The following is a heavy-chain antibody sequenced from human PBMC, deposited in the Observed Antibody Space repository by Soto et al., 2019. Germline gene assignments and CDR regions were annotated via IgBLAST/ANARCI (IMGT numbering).Heavy chain of an antibody. J-gene: IGHJ4*02. V-gene: IGHV4-59*12. CDR1: GGSISSYC. D-gene: IGHD3-9*01. Sequence: SETLSLTCTVSGGSISSYCWSWIRQPPGKGLEWIGYIYYSGSTNYNPSLKSRVTISVDKSISTAYLQWNSLQASDTATYYCTKGAERTVQRFLDWVCGHWGQGTPVTVS. CDR2: IYYSGST. CDR3: TKGAERTVQRFLDWVCGH.